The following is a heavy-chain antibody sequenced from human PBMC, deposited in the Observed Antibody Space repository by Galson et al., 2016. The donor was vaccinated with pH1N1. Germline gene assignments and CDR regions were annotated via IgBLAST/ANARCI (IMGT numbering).Heavy chain of an antibody. CDR1: GFMFSGSS. Sequence: SLRLSCAGSGFMFSGSSMNWVRQAPGKGLEWVSSINRNGDRIFYGDSVKGRFTTSRDNTKNSVYLQMDSLRADDPGVYYCAREGITVFGVSVWGRGTTVIVSS. CDR3: AREGITVFGVSV. V-gene: IGHV3-21*06. J-gene: IGHJ6*02. CDR2: INRNGDRI. D-gene: IGHD3-3*01.